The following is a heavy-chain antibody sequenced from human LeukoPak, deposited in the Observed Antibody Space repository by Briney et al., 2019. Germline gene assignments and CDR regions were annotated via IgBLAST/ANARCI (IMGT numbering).Heavy chain of an antibody. Sequence: TGGSLRLSCAASGFTFSSYAMSWVRQAPGKGLEWVSAISGSGGSTYYADSVKGRFTISRDNSKNTLYLQMNSLRAEDTAVYYCAKDEVQLLYFRVFPPDYWGQGTLVTVSS. J-gene: IGHJ4*02. D-gene: IGHD2-2*02. V-gene: IGHV3-23*01. CDR2: ISGSGGST. CDR3: AKDEVQLLYFRVFPPDY. CDR1: GFTFSSYA.